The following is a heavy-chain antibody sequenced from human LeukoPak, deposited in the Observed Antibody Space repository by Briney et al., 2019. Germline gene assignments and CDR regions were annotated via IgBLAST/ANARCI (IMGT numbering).Heavy chain of an antibody. Sequence: GASVKVSCKVSGYTLTELSMHWVRQAPGKRLEWMGGFDPEDGETIYAQKFQGRVTMTEDTSTDTAYMELSSLRSEDTAVYYCATDAISSSWYYFDYWGQGTLVTVSS. J-gene: IGHJ4*02. V-gene: IGHV1-24*01. CDR1: GYTLTELS. D-gene: IGHD6-13*01. CDR3: ATDAISSSWYYFDY. CDR2: FDPEDGET.